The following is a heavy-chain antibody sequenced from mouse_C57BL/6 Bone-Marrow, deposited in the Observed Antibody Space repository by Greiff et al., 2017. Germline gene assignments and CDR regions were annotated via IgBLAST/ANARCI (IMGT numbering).Heavy chain of an antibody. CDR1: GYTFTSYW. J-gene: IGHJ1*03. CDR3: LYYSNRYWYFDV. V-gene: IGHV1-5*01. D-gene: IGHD2-5*01. CDR2: IYPGNSDT. Sequence: EVQLQQSGTVLARPGASVKMSCKTSGYTFTSYWMHWVKQRPGQGLEWIGAIYPGNSDTSYNQKFKGKAKLTAVTSASTAYMELSSLTNEDSAVYYCLYYSNRYWYFDVWGTGTTVTVSS.